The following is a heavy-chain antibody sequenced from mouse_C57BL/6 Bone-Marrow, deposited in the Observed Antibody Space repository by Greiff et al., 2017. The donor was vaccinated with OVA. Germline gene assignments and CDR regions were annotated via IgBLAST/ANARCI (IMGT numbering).Heavy chain of an antibody. CDR1: GYTFTSYW. CDR3: AFYYGNYGGVYYYAMDY. D-gene: IGHD2-1*01. CDR2: IDPSDSYT. J-gene: IGHJ4*01. V-gene: IGHV1-50*01. Sequence: QVHVKQPGAELVKPGASVKLSCKASGYTFTSYWMQWVKQRPGQGLEWIGEIDPSDSYTNYNQKFKGKATLTVDTSSSTAYMQLSSLTSEDSAVYYCAFYYGNYGGVYYYAMDYWGQGTSVTVSS.